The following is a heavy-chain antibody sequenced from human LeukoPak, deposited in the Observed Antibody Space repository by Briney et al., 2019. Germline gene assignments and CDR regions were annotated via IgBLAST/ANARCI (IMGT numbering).Heavy chain of an antibody. V-gene: IGHV1-69*06. J-gene: IGHJ5*02. CDR3: ARDPYYYGSGSHNWFDP. CDR2: IIPIFGTA. D-gene: IGHD3-10*01. CDR1: GGTFSSYA. Sequence: GASVKVSCKASGGTFSSYAISWVRQAPGQGLEWMGGIIPIFGTANYAQKFRGRVTITADKSTRTAYMELSSLRSEDTAVYYCARDPYYYGSGSHNWFDPWGQGTLVTVSS.